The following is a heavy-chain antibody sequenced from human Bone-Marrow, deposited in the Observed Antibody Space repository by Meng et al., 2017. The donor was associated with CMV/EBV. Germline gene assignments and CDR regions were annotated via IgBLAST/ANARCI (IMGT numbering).Heavy chain of an antibody. J-gene: IGHJ6*02. Sequence: ASVKVSCKASGYTFTSYGISWVRQAPGQGLEWMGWISPYNGNTNYAQKLQGRVTMTTDTSTRTAYMELRSLRSDDTAVYFCAIDRRMIAARPRDYSYGMDVWGQGTTVTVSS. CDR1: GYTFTSYG. CDR2: ISPYNGNT. D-gene: IGHD6-6*01. CDR3: AIDRRMIAARPRDYSYGMDV. V-gene: IGHV1-18*01.